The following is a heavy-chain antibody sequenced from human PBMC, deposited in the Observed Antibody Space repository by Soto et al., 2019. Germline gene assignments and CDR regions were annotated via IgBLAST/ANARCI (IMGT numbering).Heavy chain of an antibody. D-gene: IGHD3-3*01. V-gene: IGHV3-15*07. J-gene: IGHJ6*02. CDR2: IKSKTDGGTT. CDR3: TTEYPPTTTIRFLEWLPQDYYYYYGMDV. Sequence: GGSLRLSCAASGFTFSNAWMNWVRQAPGKGLEWVGRIKSKTDGGTTDYAAPVKGRFTISRDDSKNTLYLQMNSLKTEDTAVYYCTTEYPPTTTIRFLEWLPQDYYYYYGMDVWGQGTTVTVSS. CDR1: GFTFSNAW.